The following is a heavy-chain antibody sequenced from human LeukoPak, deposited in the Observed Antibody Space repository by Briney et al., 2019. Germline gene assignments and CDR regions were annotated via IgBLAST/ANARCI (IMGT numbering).Heavy chain of an antibody. Sequence: SETLSLTCTVSGGSISSTSYYWGWIRQPPGKGLEWIGSIHYSGNTYYNPSLESRVTISVDTSKNQFSLRLNSVTAADTAVYYCARAPYYYDSSGPNYYYYMDVWGKGTTVTVSS. V-gene: IGHV4-39*07. J-gene: IGHJ6*03. CDR3: ARAPYYYDSSGPNYYYYMDV. CDR2: IHYSGNT. D-gene: IGHD3-22*01. CDR1: GGSISSTSYY.